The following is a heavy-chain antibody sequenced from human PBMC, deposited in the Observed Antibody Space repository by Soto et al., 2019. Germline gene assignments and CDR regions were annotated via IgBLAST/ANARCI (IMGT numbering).Heavy chain of an antibody. CDR2: ISWNSGSI. J-gene: IGHJ4*02. V-gene: IGHV3-9*01. D-gene: IGHD3-22*01. Sequence: EVQLVESRGGLVQPGRSLRLSCAASGFTFDDYAMHWVRQAPGKGLEWVSGISWNSGSIGYADSVKGRFTITRDNAKNSLYLQMNSLRAEDTALYYCAKDIYDSSFYYFDYWGQGTLVTVSS. CDR3: AKDIYDSSFYYFDY. CDR1: GFTFDDYA.